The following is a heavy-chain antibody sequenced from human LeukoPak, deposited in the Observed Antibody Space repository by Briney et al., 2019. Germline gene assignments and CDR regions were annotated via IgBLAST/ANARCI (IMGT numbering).Heavy chain of an antibody. CDR3: ARHSSSWGGAFDI. Sequence: SVKVSCKASGGTFSSYAISWVRQAPGQGLEWMGRIIPIFGTANYAQKFQGRVTITTDESTSTAYMELSSLRSEDTAVYYCARHSSSWGGAFDIWGQGTMVTVSS. D-gene: IGHD6-13*01. CDR2: IIPIFGTA. V-gene: IGHV1-69*05. J-gene: IGHJ3*02. CDR1: GGTFSSYA.